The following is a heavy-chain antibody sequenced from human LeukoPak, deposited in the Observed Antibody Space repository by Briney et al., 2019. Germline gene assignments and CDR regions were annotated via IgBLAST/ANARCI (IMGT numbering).Heavy chain of an antibody. D-gene: IGHD2-2*01. CDR3: AREGVVPGDY. Sequence: SETLSLTCTVSGGSISSSSYYWRWIRQPPGKGLEWIGSIYYSGSTYYNPSLKSRVTISVDTSKNKFSLKLSSVTAADTAVYYCAREGVVPGDYWGEGTLVTVSS. V-gene: IGHV4-39*02. CDR2: IYYSGST. J-gene: IGHJ4*02. CDR1: GGSISSSSYY.